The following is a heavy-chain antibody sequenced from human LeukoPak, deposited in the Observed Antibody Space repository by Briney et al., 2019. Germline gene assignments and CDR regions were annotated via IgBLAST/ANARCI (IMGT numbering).Heavy chain of an antibody. D-gene: IGHD4-17*01. Sequence: PGGSLRLSRAASGFTFSSYSMNWVRQAPGKGLEWVSSISSSSSYIYYADSVKGRFTISRDNAKNSLYLQMNSLRAEDTAVYYCARVEDDYGDHGPRDWGQGTLVTVSS. J-gene: IGHJ4*02. CDR2: ISSSSSYI. V-gene: IGHV3-21*01. CDR3: ARVEDDYGDHGPRD. CDR1: GFTFSSYS.